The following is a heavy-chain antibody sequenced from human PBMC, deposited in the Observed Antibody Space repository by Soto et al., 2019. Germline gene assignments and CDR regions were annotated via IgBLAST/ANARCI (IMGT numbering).Heavy chain of an antibody. CDR3: ASFXYDFWSGFSYYYYGMDV. Sequence: GGSLRLSCAASGFTFSSYAMSWVRQAPGKGLEWVSAISGSGGSTYYADSVKGRFTISRDNAKNSLYLQMNSLRAEDTAVYYCASFXYDFWSGFSYYYYGMDVWGQGTTVTVSS. CDR2: ISGSGGST. D-gene: IGHD3-3*01. V-gene: IGHV3-23*01. J-gene: IGHJ6*02. CDR1: GFTFSSYA.